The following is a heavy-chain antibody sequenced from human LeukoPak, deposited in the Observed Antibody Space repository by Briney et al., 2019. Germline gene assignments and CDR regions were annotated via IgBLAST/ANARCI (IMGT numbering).Heavy chain of an antibody. CDR3: ASLGYCSSTSCRRDYFDY. V-gene: IGHV4-4*07. D-gene: IGHD2-2*01. CDR2: IYTSGST. J-gene: IGHJ4*02. CDR1: GGSISSYY. Sequence: PSETLSLTCTVSGGSISSYYWSWIRQPAGKGLEWIGRIYTSGSTNYNPSLKSRVTMSVDTSKNQFSLKLSSVTAADTAVYYCASLGYCSSTSCRRDYFDYWGQGTLVSVS.